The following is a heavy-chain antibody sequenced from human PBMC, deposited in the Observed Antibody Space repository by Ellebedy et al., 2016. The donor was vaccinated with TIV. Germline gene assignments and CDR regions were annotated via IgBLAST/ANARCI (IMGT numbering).Heavy chain of an antibody. CDR2: IRGDSEK. CDR3: ARRGSYGDYAVQINSWFDS. V-gene: IGHV3-7*01. Sequence: PGGSLRLSCEAFGFSFRSYWMSWVRQAPGKGLEWVANIRGDSEKYYVDSVKGRFTISRDNGKTSLHLQMHSLRPEDTAVYYCARRGSYGDYAVQINSWFDSWGQGTLVTVSS. CDR1: GFSFRSYW. D-gene: IGHD4-17*01. J-gene: IGHJ5*01.